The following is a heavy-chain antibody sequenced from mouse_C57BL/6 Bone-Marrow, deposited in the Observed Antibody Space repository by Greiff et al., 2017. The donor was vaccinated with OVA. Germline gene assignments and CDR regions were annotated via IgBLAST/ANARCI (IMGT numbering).Heavy chain of an antibody. Sequence: QVHVKQSGAELARPGASVKLSCKASGYTFTSYGISWVKQRTGQGLEWIGEIYPRSGNTYYNEKFKGKATLTADKSSSTAYMELRSLTSEDSAVYFCARQHYSNYHLAMDYWGQGTSVTVSS. V-gene: IGHV1-81*01. J-gene: IGHJ4*01. CDR3: ARQHYSNYHLAMDY. CDR2: IYPRSGNT. D-gene: IGHD2-5*01. CDR1: GYTFTSYG.